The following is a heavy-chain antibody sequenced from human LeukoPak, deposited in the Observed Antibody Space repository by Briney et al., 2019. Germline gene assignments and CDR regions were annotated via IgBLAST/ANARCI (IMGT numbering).Heavy chain of an antibody. CDR2: IYSGGGT. V-gene: IGHV3-66*01. D-gene: IGHD5-12*01. J-gene: IGHJ4*02. Sequence: GGSLRLSCAASGFTVSSNYMTWVRQAPGQGLEWVSVIYSGGGTNYADSVKGRFTISRDKAKNTLYLQMNSLRAEDTAVYYCVRGGGSGYDFFFFDSWGQGTLVIVSS. CDR3: VRGGGSGYDFFFFDS. CDR1: GFTVSSNY.